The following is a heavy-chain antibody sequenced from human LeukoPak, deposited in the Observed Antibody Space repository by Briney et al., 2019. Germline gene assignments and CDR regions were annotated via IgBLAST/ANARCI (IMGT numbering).Heavy chain of an antibody. Sequence: GGPLRLSCAASGFTVSSNYMSWVRQAPGKGLEWVSVIYSGGSTYYADSVKGRFTISRDNSKNTLYLQMNSLRAEDTAVYYCARVLPYYDFWSGSGGAYYFDYWGQGTLVTVSS. J-gene: IGHJ4*02. D-gene: IGHD3-3*01. CDR3: ARVLPYYDFWSGSGGAYYFDY. CDR1: GFTVSSNY. V-gene: IGHV3-53*01. CDR2: IYSGGST.